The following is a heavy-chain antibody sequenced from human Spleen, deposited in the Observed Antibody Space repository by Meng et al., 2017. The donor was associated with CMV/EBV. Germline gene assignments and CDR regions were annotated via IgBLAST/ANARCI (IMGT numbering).Heavy chain of an antibody. Sequence: GESLKISCAASGFSFSSYDMSWVRQAPGKGLEWVSASSGSGTSTYYADSVKGRFTISRDNSKNTLYLQMNSLRAEDTAVYYCARGGGYYDFWSGYYYFDYWGQGTLVTVSS. J-gene: IGHJ4*02. CDR1: GFSFSSYD. V-gene: IGHV3-23*01. CDR2: SSGSGTST. D-gene: IGHD3-3*01. CDR3: ARGGGYYDFWSGYYYFDY.